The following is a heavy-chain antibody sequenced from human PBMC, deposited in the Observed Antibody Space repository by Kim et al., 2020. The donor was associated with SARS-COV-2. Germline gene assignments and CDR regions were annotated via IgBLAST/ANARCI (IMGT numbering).Heavy chain of an antibody. Sequence: GGSLRLSCAASGFTFSSYAMSWVRQAPGKGLEWVSAISGSGGSTYYADSVKGRFTISRDNSKNTLYLQMNSLRAEDTAVYYCAKDFVSTGTNHGYFDYWGQGSLVTVSS. CDR2: ISGSGGST. J-gene: IGHJ4*02. CDR1: GFTFSSYA. CDR3: AKDFVSTGTNHGYFDY. V-gene: IGHV3-23*01. D-gene: IGHD1-1*01.